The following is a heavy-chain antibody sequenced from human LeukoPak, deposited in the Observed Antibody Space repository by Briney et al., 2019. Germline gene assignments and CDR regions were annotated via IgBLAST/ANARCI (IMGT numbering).Heavy chain of an antibody. CDR3: SREIRPAGTDS. J-gene: IGHJ4*02. CDR2: IYSGGST. D-gene: IGHD6-13*01. CDR1: GFTVSSNY. V-gene: IGHV3-53*01. Sequence: PGGSLRLSCAASGFTVSSNYMSWVRQAPGKGLEWVSVIYSGGSTYYADSVKGRFTISRDNAKNTLYLQMNSLRVEDTAVYYCSREIRPAGTDSWGQGTLVTVSS.